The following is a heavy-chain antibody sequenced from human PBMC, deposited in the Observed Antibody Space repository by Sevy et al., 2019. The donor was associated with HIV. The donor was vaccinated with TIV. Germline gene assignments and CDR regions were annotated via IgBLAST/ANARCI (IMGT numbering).Heavy chain of an antibody. J-gene: IGHJ3*02. CDR3: AFTYYYDSSGPRDAFDI. D-gene: IGHD3-22*01. CDR1: GFSLSTSGVG. Sequence: SGPTLVNPTQTLTLTCTFSGFSLSTSGVGVGWIRQPPGKALEWLALIYWDDDKRYSPSLKSRLTITKDTSKNQVVLTMTNMDPVETATYYCAFTYYYDSSGPRDAFDIWGQGTMVTVSS. V-gene: IGHV2-5*02. CDR2: IYWDDDK.